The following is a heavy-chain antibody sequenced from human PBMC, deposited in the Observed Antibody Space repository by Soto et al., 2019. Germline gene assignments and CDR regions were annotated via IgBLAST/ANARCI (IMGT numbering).Heavy chain of an antibody. J-gene: IGHJ2*01. CDR3: ASLGVYTSNRQGWYFDL. CDR1: GFTFSSYW. CDR2: IKQDGSEK. V-gene: IGHV3-7*01. D-gene: IGHD2-2*02. Sequence: GGSLRLSCAASGFTFSSYWMSWVRQAPGKGLEWVANIKQDGSEKYYVDSVKGRFTISRDNAKNSLYLQMNSLRAEDTAVYYCASLGVYTSNRQGWYFDLWGRGTLVTVSS.